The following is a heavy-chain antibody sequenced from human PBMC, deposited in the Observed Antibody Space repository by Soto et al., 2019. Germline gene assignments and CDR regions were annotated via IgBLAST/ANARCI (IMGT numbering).Heavy chain of an antibody. CDR3: AKVRSGYYSYYYGMDV. CDR2: ISYDGSNK. V-gene: IGHV3-30*18. CDR1: GFTFSSYG. D-gene: IGHD3-22*01. Sequence: PGGSLRLSCAASGFTFSSYGMHWVRQAPGKGLEWVAVISYDGSNKYYADSVKGRFTISRDNSKNTLYLQMNSLRAEDTAVYYCAKVRSGYYSYYYGMDVWGQGTTVTVSS. J-gene: IGHJ6*02.